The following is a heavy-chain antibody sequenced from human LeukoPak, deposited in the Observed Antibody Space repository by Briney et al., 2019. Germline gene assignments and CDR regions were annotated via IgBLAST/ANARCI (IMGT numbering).Heavy chain of an antibody. CDR1: GGSISSGGYY. CDR3: ARERVTMVRGVRWFDP. Sequence: SQTLSLTCTVSGGSISSGGYYWSWIRQHPGKGLEWIGYTYYSGSTYYNPSLKSRVTISVDTSKNQFSLKLSSVTAADTAVYYCARERVTMVRGVRWFDPWGQGTLVTVSS. CDR2: TYYSGST. V-gene: IGHV4-31*03. D-gene: IGHD3-10*01. J-gene: IGHJ5*02.